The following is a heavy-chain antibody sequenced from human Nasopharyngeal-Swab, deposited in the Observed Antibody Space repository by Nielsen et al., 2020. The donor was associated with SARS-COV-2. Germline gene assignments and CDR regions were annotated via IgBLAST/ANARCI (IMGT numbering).Heavy chain of an antibody. V-gene: IGHV1-8*01. CDR2: MNPNSGNT. J-gene: IGHJ4*02. Sequence: WVRQAPGQGLEWMGWMNPNSGNTGYAQKFQGRVTMTRNTSISTAYMELSSLRSEDTAVYYCARATNLITTIVVVIPGRGPLDYWGQGTLVTVSS. D-gene: IGHD3-22*01. CDR3: ARATNLITTIVVVIPGRGPLDY.